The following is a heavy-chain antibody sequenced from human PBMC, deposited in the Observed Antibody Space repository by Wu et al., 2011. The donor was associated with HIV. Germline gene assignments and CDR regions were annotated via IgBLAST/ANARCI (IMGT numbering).Heavy chain of an antibody. J-gene: IGHJ5*02. CDR3: ARSDYYDTSGYYYVYNWFDP. Sequence: QVHLVQSGTEVKKPGFSVKVSCKVSGDTFNNHAMTWVRQAPGQGLEWMGGIITMFGTTNYPQRFQGRVTVSADESKSTVYMELTSLRSEDTAVYYCARSDYYDTSGYYYVYNWFDPGAREPWSPSPQ. CDR2: IITMFGTT. V-gene: IGHV1-69*12. D-gene: IGHD3-22*01. CDR1: GDTFNNHA.